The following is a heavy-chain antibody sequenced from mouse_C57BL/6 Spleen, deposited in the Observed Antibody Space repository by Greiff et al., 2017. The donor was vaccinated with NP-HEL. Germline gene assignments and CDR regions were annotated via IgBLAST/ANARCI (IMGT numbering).Heavy chain of an antibody. Sequence: EVQRVESEGGLVQPGSSMKLSCTASGFTFSDYYMAWVRQVPEKGLEWVANINYDGSSTYYLDSLKSRFIISRDNAKNILYLQMSSLKSEDTATYYCARSELTGMAMDYWGQGTSVTVSS. CDR2: INYDGSST. J-gene: IGHJ4*01. CDR3: ARSELTGMAMDY. D-gene: IGHD4-1*01. CDR1: GFTFSDYY. V-gene: IGHV5-16*01.